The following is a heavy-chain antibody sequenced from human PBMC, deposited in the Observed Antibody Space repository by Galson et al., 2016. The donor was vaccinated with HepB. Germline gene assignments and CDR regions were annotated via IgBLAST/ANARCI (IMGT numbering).Heavy chain of an antibody. CDR2: IYSNGVT. D-gene: IGHD2-15*01. CDR1: GVTVYNNY. V-gene: IGHV3-66*04. CDR3: ARPLNRGEVVGPRLAY. Sequence: SLRLSCAVSGVTVYNNYMSWVRQAPGKGLEWVSLIYSNGVTSYADSVKGRFTISRDTSKNTIFLQMSSLRPEDTAVYYCARPLNRGEVVGPRLAYWGQGTLVAVSS. J-gene: IGHJ4*02.